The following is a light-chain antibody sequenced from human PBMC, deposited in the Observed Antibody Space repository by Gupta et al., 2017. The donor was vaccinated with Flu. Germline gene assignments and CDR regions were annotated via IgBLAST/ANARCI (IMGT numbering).Light chain of an antibody. CDR1: NSDIGSSNY. CDR2: EVK. V-gene: IGLV2-14*01. CDR3: SSYTTSNTLV. J-gene: IGLJ2*01. Sequence: QSALTQPASVSGSPGQSITISCSGTNSDIGSSNYVSWYQQTSGKAPKLILYEVKYRPSGISGRFSGSKSGNTASPTIYGFQPDDEADYFCSSYTTSNTLVFGAGTTLTVL.